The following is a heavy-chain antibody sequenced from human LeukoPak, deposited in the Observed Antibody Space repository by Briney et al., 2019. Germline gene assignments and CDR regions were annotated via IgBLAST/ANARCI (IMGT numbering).Heavy chain of an antibody. CDR2: INSDGSST. CDR3: TQTGGPNAIHPHN. J-gene: IGHJ4*02. Sequence: PGGSLRLSCAASGFTFSSYWMHWVRQAPGKGLVWVSRINSDGSSTSYADSVKGRFTISRDNAKNTLYLQMNSLRADDTAVYYCTQTGGPNAIHPHNWGQGTLVTVSS. V-gene: IGHV3-74*01. D-gene: IGHD2-8*01. CDR1: GFTFSSYW.